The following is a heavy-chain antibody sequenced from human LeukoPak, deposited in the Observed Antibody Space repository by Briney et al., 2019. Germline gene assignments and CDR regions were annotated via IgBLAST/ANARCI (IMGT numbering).Heavy chain of an antibody. CDR2: IVVGSGNT. CDR3: AAAPRYCSSTSCYNY. D-gene: IGHD2-2*02. J-gene: IGHJ4*02. V-gene: IGHV1-58*01. CDR1: GFTFTSSA. Sequence: GASVKVSCKASGFTFTSSAVQWVRQARGQRLEWIGWIVVGSGNTNYAQKFQERVTITRDMSTSTAYMELSSLRSEDRAVYYCAAAPRYCSSTSCYNYWGQGTLVTVSS.